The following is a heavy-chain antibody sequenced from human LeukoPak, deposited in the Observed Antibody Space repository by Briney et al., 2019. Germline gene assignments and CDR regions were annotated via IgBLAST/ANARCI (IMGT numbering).Heavy chain of an antibody. Sequence: GGSLRLSCAASGFTFSDYYMSWIRQAPGKGLEWVSYISSSGSTIYYVDSVKGRFTISRDNAKNSLYLQMNSLRAEDTAVYYCARDWVDYYGSGSYYNYWGQGTLVTVSS. CDR2: ISSSGSTI. CDR1: GFTFSDYY. J-gene: IGHJ4*02. CDR3: ARDWVDYYGSGSYYNY. V-gene: IGHV3-11*01. D-gene: IGHD3-10*01.